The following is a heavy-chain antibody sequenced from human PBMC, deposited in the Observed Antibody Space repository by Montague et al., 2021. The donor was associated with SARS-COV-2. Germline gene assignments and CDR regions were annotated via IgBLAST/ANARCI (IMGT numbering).Heavy chain of an antibody. J-gene: IGHJ4*02. CDR2: TYYRSEWRT. V-gene: IGHV6-1*01. Sequence: CAISGDSVYRTAAAWNWIMQSPSRGLEWLGRTYYRSEWRTDYAVSVEGRLAIDADTSKNQFSLQLHSVTPEDSAVYYCASGWTLFDWGQGTLVTVSS. CDR3: ASGWTLFD. D-gene: IGHD6-19*01. CDR1: GDSVYRTAAA.